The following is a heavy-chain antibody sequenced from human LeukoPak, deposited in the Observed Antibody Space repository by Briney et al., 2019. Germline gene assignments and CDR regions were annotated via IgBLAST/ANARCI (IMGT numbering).Heavy chain of an antibody. CDR3: ARDKPRGSYYGSIFDS. Sequence: GGALRLSCEASGFTFSSYWMSWVRQAPGKGLEWVANIRDDGGEIYYVDSVKGRFTISRDNAKSSLFLQMNSLRAEDAAVYYCARDKPRGSYYGSIFDSWGQGTLVTVSS. CDR1: GFTFSSYW. V-gene: IGHV3-7*01. CDR2: IRDDGGEI. D-gene: IGHD1-26*01. J-gene: IGHJ4*02.